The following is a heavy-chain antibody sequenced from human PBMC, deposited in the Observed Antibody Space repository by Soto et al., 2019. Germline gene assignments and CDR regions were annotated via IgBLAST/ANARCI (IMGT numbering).Heavy chain of an antibody. J-gene: IGHJ6*02. D-gene: IGHD1-7*01. CDR2: IWYDGSNK. Sequence: QVQQVESGGGVVQPGRSLRLSCAASGFTFSSYGMHWVRQAPGKGLEWVAVIWYDGSNKYYADSVKGRFTISRDNSKNARYTELISLSAQITAVYYCARKAGSTRYYGMDVWGQGTTVTVSS. CDR3: ARKAGSTRYYGMDV. V-gene: IGHV3-33*01. CDR1: GFTFSSYG.